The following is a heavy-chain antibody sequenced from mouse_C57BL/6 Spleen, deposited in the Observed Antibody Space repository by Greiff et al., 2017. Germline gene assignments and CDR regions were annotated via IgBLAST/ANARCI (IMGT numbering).Heavy chain of an antibody. V-gene: IGHV4-1*01. CDR1: GVDFRSYW. Sequence: EASGVDFRSYWMCWVRRAPGEGLEWIGEINPDSSTINYAPSLKDKFIISRDNAKNTLYLQMSKVRSEDTALYYCATGTRYFDVWGTGTTVTVSS. J-gene: IGHJ1*03. CDR3: ATGTRYFDV. CDR2: INPDSSTI. D-gene: IGHD4-1*01.